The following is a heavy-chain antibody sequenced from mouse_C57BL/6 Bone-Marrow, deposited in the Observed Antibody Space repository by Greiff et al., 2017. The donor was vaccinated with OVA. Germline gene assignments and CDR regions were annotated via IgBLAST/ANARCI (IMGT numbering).Heavy chain of an antibody. CDR3: ATHGSSYLAWFAY. D-gene: IGHD1-1*01. J-gene: IGHJ3*01. CDR1: GFNIKDYY. CDR2: IDPEDGET. Sequence: EVQLQQSGAELVKPGASVKLSCTASGFNIKDYYMHWVKQRTEQGLEWIGRIDPEDGETKYAPKFPGKATITADTSSNTAYLQLSSLTSEDTAVYYCATHGSSYLAWFAYWGQGTLVTVSA. V-gene: IGHV14-2*01.